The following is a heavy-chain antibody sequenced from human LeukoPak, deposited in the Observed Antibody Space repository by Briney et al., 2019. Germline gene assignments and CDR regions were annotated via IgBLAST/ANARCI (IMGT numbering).Heavy chain of an antibody. CDR2: IYSGGSP. Sequence: GGPLRLSCAASGFTVSSNYMSWVRQAPGKGLEWVSVIYSGGSPDYADSVKGRFTISSDNSKNTLYLQMNSLRVEDTAVYYCARDGADNSGYYFGSLWGQGTMVTVSS. J-gene: IGHJ3*01. CDR3: ARDGADNSGYYFGSL. CDR1: GFTVSSNY. V-gene: IGHV3-53*01. D-gene: IGHD3-22*01.